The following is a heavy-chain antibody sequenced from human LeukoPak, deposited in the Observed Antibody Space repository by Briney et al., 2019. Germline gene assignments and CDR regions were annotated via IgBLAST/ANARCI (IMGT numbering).Heavy chain of an antibody. CDR3: ARGFPLYSGTYSDTFDI. J-gene: IGHJ3*02. V-gene: IGHV4-61*05. CDR2: ISVGGAN. D-gene: IGHD1-26*01. Sequence: KPSETLSLTCTVSGGSISSSSYYWGWIRQPPGKGLEWIGYISVGGANNYNPSLKSRVSISVDTSKNQFSLRLSSVTAADTALYYCARGFPLYSGTYSDTFDIWGRGTMVTVSS. CDR1: GGSISSSSYY.